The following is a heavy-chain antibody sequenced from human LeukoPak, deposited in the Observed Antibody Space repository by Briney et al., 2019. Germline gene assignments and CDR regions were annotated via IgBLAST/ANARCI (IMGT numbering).Heavy chain of an antibody. Sequence: PSETLSLTCTVSGGSISSGDYYWSWIRQPPGKGLEWIGYIYYSGSTYYNPSLKSRVTISVDTSKNQFSLKLSSVTAADTAVYYCARARGSLSYYYYMDVWGKGTTVTVSS. V-gene: IGHV4-30-4*08. CDR3: ARARGSLSYYYYMDV. J-gene: IGHJ6*03. D-gene: IGHD3-10*01. CDR2: IYYSGST. CDR1: GGSISSGDYY.